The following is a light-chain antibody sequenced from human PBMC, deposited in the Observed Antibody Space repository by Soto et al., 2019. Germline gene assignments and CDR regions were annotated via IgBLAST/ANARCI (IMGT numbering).Light chain of an antibody. Sequence: QSVLAQPASVSGSPGQSITISCTGTSSVIGAYNYVSWYQHHPGKAPKFIIYDVSNRPSGVSDRFSGSKSGNTASLTISRLQAEDEADYYCNSYTSSSTYVFGTGTKVTVL. CDR1: SSVIGAYNY. CDR2: DVS. V-gene: IGLV2-14*03. J-gene: IGLJ1*01. CDR3: NSYTSSSTYV.